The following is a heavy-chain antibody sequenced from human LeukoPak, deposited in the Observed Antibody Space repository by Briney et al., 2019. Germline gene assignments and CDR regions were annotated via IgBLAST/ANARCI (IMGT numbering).Heavy chain of an antibody. CDR3: ARDKGDIVVVPALDY. J-gene: IGHJ4*02. Sequence: GASVTVSCKASGYTFTSYGISWVRLAPGPGLEWMGWISAYNGNTNYAQKLQGRVTMTTDTSTSTAYMELRSLRSDDTAVYYCARDKGDIVVVPALDYWGQGTLVTVSS. CDR1: GYTFTSYG. V-gene: IGHV1-18*01. D-gene: IGHD2-2*01. CDR2: ISAYNGNT.